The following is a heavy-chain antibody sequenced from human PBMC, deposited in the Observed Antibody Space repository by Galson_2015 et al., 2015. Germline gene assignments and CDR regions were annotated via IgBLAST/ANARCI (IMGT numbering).Heavy chain of an antibody. D-gene: IGHD2-2*01. Sequence: SLRLSCAASGFTFSNYWMTWVRQAPGKGLEWLAQIKEDGSEQYYVNSVKGRFTISRDNAKNSLYLQVSSLRAEDTAVYYCVRHPHDYCRGSTSCHRDCWGQGTLVTVSS. V-gene: IGHV3-7*04. CDR1: GFTFSNYW. J-gene: IGHJ4*02. CDR3: VRHPHDYCRGSTSCHRDC. CDR2: IKEDGSEQ.